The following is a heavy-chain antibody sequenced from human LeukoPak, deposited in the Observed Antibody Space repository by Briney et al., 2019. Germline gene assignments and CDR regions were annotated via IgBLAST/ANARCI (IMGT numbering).Heavy chain of an antibody. D-gene: IGHD6-13*01. J-gene: IGHJ4*02. V-gene: IGHV3-7*01. CDR3: ARDDSSWYLDY. Sequence: PGGSLTLSCAVSGFTSSTAWLTWVRQAPGKGLEWVADMRQDGSDKYYVDSVKGRFFISGDIVKNSVSLHMNRLSVEDTAVYYCARDDSSWYLDYWGQGTLVTVSS. CDR2: MRQDGSDK. CDR1: GFTSSTAW.